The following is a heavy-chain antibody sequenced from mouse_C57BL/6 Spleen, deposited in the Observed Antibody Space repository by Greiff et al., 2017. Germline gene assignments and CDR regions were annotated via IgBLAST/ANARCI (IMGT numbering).Heavy chain of an antibody. D-gene: IGHD2-5*01. Sequence: VQLQQPGAELVKPGASVKLSCKASGYTFTSYWMQWVKQRPGQGLEWIGEIDPSDSYTNYNQKFKGKATLTVDTSSSTAYMQLSSLTSEDSAVYYGARTPYNSNYRYFDVWGTGTTVTVSS. J-gene: IGHJ1*03. CDR2: IDPSDSYT. V-gene: IGHV1-50*01. CDR1: GYTFTSYW. CDR3: ARTPYNSNYRYFDV.